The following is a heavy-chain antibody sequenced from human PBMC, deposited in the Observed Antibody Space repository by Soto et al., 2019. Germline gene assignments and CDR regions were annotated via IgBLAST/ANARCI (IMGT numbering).Heavy chain of an antibody. Sequence: EVQLLESGGGLVQPGGSLRLSCAASGVSFRNYAMAWVRQAPGKGLEWVSGISGSGGATYYADFVKGRFAISRDNSNNTLYLQMNSLRAEDTALYFCAKDRYYDSRPAFDYWGQGALVTVSS. D-gene: IGHD3-22*01. CDR1: GVSFRNYA. J-gene: IGHJ4*02. CDR2: ISGSGGAT. V-gene: IGHV3-23*01. CDR3: AKDRYYDSRPAFDY.